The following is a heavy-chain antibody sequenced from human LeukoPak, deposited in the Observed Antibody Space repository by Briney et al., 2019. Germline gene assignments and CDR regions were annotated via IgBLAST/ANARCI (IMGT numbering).Heavy chain of an antibody. V-gene: IGHV1-46*01. Sequence: ASVKVSCKASGYTFTSYYMHLVRQAPGQGLEWMGIINPSGGSTSYAQKFQGRVTMTRDMSTSTVYMELSSLRSEDTAVYYCARDDYYDSSGYYPLDYWGQGTLVTVSS. D-gene: IGHD3-22*01. CDR2: INPSGGST. CDR3: ARDDYYDSSGYYPLDY. J-gene: IGHJ4*02. CDR1: GYTFTSYY.